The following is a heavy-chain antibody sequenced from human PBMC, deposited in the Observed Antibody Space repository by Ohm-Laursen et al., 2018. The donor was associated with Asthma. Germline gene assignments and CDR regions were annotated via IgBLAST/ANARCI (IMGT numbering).Heavy chain of an antibody. CDR1: GGSISSGGYY. Sequence: GILSLTCTVSGGSISSGGYYWSWIRQPPGKGLEWIGYIYERGSTNYYPSLKGRVTISLDTSKNQFSLRLSSVTAADTAVYYCAKGLRYDGYLYGLDVWGHGTTVTVSS. CDR3: AKGLRYDGYLYGLDV. CDR2: IYERGST. J-gene: IGHJ6*02. D-gene: IGHD5-24*01. V-gene: IGHV4-61*08.